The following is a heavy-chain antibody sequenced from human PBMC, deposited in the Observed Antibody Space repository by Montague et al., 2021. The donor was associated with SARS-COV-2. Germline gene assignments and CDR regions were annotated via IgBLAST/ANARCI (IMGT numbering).Heavy chain of an antibody. CDR1: GGSITVSRYD. J-gene: IGHJ3*02. Sequence: SETLSLTCTVSGGSITVSRYDWGWIRQPPGKGLGWIGSVHYTGTTSYNASLKSRLTISVDTSENQFSLKMTSVTASDTAVYHCARHRANAGSFDIWGQGTMVTVSS. CDR2: VHYTGTT. CDR3: ARHRANAGSFDI. D-gene: IGHD1-1*01. V-gene: IGHV4-39*01.